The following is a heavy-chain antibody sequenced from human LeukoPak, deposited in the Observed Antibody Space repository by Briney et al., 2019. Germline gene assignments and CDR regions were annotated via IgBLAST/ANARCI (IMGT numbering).Heavy chain of an antibody. V-gene: IGHV3-21*01. CDR3: ARGHPFYDSSGHSDLPHYFDY. CDR1: GFTFSSYS. D-gene: IGHD3-22*01. Sequence: GGSLRFSCAASGFTFSSYSMNWVRQAPGKGLEWVSSISSSSSYIYYADSVKGRFTISRDNAKNSLYLQMNSLRAEDTAVYYCARGHPFYDSSGHSDLPHYFDYWGQGTLVTVSS. CDR2: ISSSSSYI. J-gene: IGHJ4*02.